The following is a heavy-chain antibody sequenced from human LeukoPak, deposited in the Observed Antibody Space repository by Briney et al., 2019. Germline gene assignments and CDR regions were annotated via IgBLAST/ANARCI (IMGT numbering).Heavy chain of an antibody. J-gene: IGHJ5*02. CDR2: IYTSGST. Sequence: SKTLSLTCTVSGGSISSYYWSWIRQPAGKGLEWIGRIYTSGSTNYNPSLKSRVTMSVDTSKNHFSLKLTSVTAADTAIYYCTRGQLGSSWPGGWFAPWGQGTLVTVSS. CDR1: GGSISSYY. V-gene: IGHV4-4*07. D-gene: IGHD6-13*01. CDR3: TRGQLGSSWPGGWFAP.